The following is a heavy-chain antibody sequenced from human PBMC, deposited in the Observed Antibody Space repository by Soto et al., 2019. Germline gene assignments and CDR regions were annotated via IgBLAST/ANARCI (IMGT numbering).Heavy chain of an antibody. CDR1: RFTFSTYA. CDR2: ISYDGSNK. J-gene: IGHJ4*02. V-gene: IGHV3-30-3*01. Sequence: QVQLVESGGGVVQPGRSLRLSCAASRFTFSTYAMHWVRQAPGKGLEWVAVISYDGSNKYYADSVKGRFTISRDNSKNTLYLQMNSLRAEDTAVYYCAREITGFDYWGQGTLVTVSS. CDR3: AREITGFDY.